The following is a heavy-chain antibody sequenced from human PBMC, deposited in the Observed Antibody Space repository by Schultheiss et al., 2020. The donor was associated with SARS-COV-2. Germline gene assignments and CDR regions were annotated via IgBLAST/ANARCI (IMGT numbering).Heavy chain of an antibody. CDR1: GYSFSTYW. CDR3: ARYDILWTGAYYYYMDV. V-gene: IGHV5-51*01. CDR2: IYPYDSDT. Sequence: GGSLRLSCKCSGYSFSTYWIGWVRQMPGKGLEWMGIIYPYDSDTRYSPSFQGQVTISADKSISTAYLQWNSLKASDTAMYYCARYDILWTGAYYYYMDVWGKGTTVTVSS. D-gene: IGHD3/OR15-3a*01. J-gene: IGHJ6*03.